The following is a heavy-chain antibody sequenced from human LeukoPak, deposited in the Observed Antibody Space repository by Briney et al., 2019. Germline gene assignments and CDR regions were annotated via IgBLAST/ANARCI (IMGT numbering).Heavy chain of an antibody. D-gene: IGHD2-2*01. V-gene: IGHV1-2*04. CDR2: INPNDGDT. J-gene: IGHJ4*02. CDR1: GYTFTEYY. CDR3: ARANFLYCSSSTCLFDY. Sequence: GASVPVSCKASGYTFTEYYMHWVRQAPGQGFEWMGWINPNDGDTNYAQKFQGWVTMIRDTSISTAHMEVSRLRSDDTAVYYCARANFLYCSSSTCLFDYWGQGTLVTVSS.